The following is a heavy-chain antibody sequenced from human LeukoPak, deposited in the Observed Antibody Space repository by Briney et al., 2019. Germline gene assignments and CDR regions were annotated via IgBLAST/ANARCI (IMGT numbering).Heavy chain of an antibody. V-gene: IGHV4-34*01. CDR3: ARGGIAAAGLVRSFDY. CDR2: INHSGST. CDR1: GGSFSGYY. D-gene: IGHD6-13*01. Sequence: SETLSLTCAVYGGSFSGYYWSWIRQPPGKGLEWIGEINHSGSTNYNPSLKSRVTISVDTSKNQFSLKLSSVTAADTAVYYCARGGIAAAGLVRSFDYWGQGTLDTVSS. J-gene: IGHJ4*02.